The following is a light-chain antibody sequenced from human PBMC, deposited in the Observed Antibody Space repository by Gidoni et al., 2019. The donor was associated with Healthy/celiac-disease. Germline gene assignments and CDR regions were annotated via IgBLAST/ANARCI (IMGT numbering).Light chain of an antibody. J-gene: IGLJ2*01. CDR3: SSYTSSSTLV. CDR1: SSDVGGYNY. CDR2: DVS. V-gene: IGLV2-14*01. Sequence: QSALTQPASVSGSPVQSITISCTGTSSDVGGYNYVSWYQQHPGKAPKLMIYDVSNRPSGVSNRFSGSKSGNTASLTISGLQAEDEADYYCSSYTSSSTLVFGGGTKLTGL.